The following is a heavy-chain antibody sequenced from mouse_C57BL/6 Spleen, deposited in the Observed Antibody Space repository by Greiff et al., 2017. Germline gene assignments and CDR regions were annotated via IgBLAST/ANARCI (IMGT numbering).Heavy chain of an antibody. J-gene: IGHJ1*03. Sequence: QVQLQQSGPGLVQPSPSLSISCTVSGFSLTSYGVHWVRQSPGKGLEWLGVIWSGGSTDYNAAFISRLSISKDNPTSQVFFKMNSLQADDTAIYYCARGGGSSRYWDFDVWGTGTTVTVSS. V-gene: IGHV2-2*01. CDR3: ARGGGSSRYWDFDV. CDR2: IWSGGST. CDR1: GFSLTSYG. D-gene: IGHD1-1*01.